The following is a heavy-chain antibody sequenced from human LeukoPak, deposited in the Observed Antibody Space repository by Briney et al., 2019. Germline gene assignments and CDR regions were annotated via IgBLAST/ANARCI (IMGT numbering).Heavy chain of an antibody. Sequence: GGSLRLSCAASGFTFSSYWMSWVRQAPGKGLEWVANIKQDGSEKYYVDSVKGRFTISRDNSKNTLYLQMNSLRAEDTAVYYCAKDYATVTTEYFDYWGQGTLVTVSS. D-gene: IGHD4-17*01. CDR2: IKQDGSEK. CDR3: AKDYATVTTEYFDY. CDR1: GFTFSSYW. J-gene: IGHJ4*02. V-gene: IGHV3-7*01.